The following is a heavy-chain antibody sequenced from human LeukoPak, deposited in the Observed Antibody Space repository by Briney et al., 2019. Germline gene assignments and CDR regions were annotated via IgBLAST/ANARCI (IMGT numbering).Heavy chain of an antibody. Sequence: SETLSLTCAVYGVSFSGYNWSWIRQPPGKGLEWIGEINHSGSTNYNPSLKSRVTISVDTSKNQFSLKLSSVTAADTAVYYCARGNSYFDYWGQGTLVTVSS. CDR2: INHSGST. V-gene: IGHV4-34*01. CDR1: GVSFSGYN. CDR3: ARGNSYFDY. D-gene: IGHD4-23*01. J-gene: IGHJ4*02.